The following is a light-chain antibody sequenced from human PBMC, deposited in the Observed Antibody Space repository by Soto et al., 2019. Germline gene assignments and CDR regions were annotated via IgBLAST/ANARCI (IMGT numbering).Light chain of an antibody. CDR2: DVS. J-gene: IGLJ2*01. V-gene: IGLV2-14*03. CDR3: SSYSSSSTLIV. Sequence: QSALTQPASVSGSPGQSITISCTGTSSDVGGYNYVSWYQQHPGNAPKLMIYDVSNRPSGVSNRFSGSKSGNTASLTISGLHAEDEADYYCSSYSSSSTLIVFGGGTKLTVL. CDR1: SSDVGGYNY.